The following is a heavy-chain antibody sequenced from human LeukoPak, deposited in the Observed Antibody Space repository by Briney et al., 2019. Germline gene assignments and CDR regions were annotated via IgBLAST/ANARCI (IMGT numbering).Heavy chain of an antibody. CDR2: ISGSGDST. V-gene: IGHV3-23*01. CDR1: GSTFSSYA. Sequence: PGGSLRLSCAASGSTFSSYAMSWVRQAPGKGLEWVSAISGSGDSTYYADSVKGRFTISRDNSKNTLSLQMNSLRAEDTAVYYCAKATVYYYDSSGYPGYYFDYWGQGTLVTVSS. D-gene: IGHD3-22*01. J-gene: IGHJ4*02. CDR3: AKATVYYYDSSGYPGYYFDY.